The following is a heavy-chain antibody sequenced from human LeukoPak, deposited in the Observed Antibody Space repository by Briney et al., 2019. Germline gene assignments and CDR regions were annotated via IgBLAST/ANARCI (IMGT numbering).Heavy chain of an antibody. D-gene: IGHD6-13*01. V-gene: IGHV5-51*01. CDR2: IYPGDSDT. CDR1: GYSFTSYR. CDR3: ARRVRSSSWYVDY. J-gene: IGHJ4*02. Sequence: GESLKISCKGSGYSFTSYRIGWVRQMPGKGLEWMGIIYPGDSDTRYSPSFQGQVTISADKSISTAYLQWSSLKASDTAMYYCARRVRSSSWYVDYWGQGTLVTVSS.